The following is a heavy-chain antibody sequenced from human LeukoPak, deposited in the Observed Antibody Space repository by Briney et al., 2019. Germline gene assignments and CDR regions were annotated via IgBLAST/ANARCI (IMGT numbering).Heavy chain of an antibody. CDR3: AIDPGFLDY. D-gene: IGHD2-21*01. CDR2: IYYSGGT. V-gene: IGHV4-59*01. J-gene: IGHJ4*02. Sequence: PSETLSLTCTVSGGSISSYYWSWIRQPPGKGLEWIGYIYYSGGTNYNPSLKSRVTISVDTSKNQFSLKLSSVTAADTAVYYCAIDPGFLDYWGQGTLVTVSS. CDR1: GGSISSYY.